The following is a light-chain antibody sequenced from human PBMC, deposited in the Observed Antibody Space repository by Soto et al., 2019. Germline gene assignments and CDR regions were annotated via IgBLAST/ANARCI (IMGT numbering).Light chain of an antibody. CDR2: DTT. CDR3: LLSYTDSRV. CDR1: TGAVTSGHY. J-gene: IGLJ7*01. Sequence: QAVVTQEPSLTVSPGGTVTLTCASSTGAVTSGHYPYWFQQKPGQAPRTLIYDTTNKHSWTPARFSGSLLGGKAALTLSGAQPEDEAEYYCLLSYTDSRVFGGGTQLTVL. V-gene: IGLV7-46*01.